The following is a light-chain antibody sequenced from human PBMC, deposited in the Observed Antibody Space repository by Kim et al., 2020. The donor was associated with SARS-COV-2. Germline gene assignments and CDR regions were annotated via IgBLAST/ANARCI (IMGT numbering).Light chain of an antibody. V-gene: IGKV1-27*01. CDR1: KDIANS. J-gene: IGKJ1*01. Sequence: ASVGDRVTITCRASKDIANSLAWYQQKPGKVPKGLIYAASTLQPGVPSSFRGSGSGTEFTLTIASLQPEDVATYYCQKYNSAPWTFGPGTKVDIK. CDR3: QKYNSAPWT. CDR2: AAS.